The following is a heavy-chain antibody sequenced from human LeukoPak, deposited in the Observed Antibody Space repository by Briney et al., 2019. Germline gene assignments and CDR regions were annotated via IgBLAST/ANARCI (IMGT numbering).Heavy chain of an antibody. CDR3: ARFGIVGATSEITLAIDY. V-gene: IGHV4-59*08. Sequence: SETLSLTCTVSGGSISSYYWSWIRQPPGKGLEWIGYIYYSGSTNYNPSLKSRVTISVDTSKNQFSLKLSSVTAADTAVYYCARFGIVGATSEITLAIDYWGQGTLVTVSS. CDR1: GGSISSYY. CDR2: IYYSGST. J-gene: IGHJ4*02. D-gene: IGHD1-26*01.